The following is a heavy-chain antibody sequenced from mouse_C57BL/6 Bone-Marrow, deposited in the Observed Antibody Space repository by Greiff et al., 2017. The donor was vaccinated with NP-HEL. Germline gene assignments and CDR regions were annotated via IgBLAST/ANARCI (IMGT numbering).Heavy chain of an antibody. V-gene: IGHV3-6*01. D-gene: IGHD3-2*02. CDR2: ISYDGSN. CDR1: GYSITSGYY. Sequence: DVKLQESGPGLVKPSQSLSLTCSVTGYSITSGYYWNWIRQFPGNKLEWMGYISYDGSNNYNPSLKNRISITRDTSKNQFFLKLNSVTTEDTATYYCARGGSSGGAWFAYWGQGTLVTVSA. J-gene: IGHJ3*01. CDR3: ARGGSSGGAWFAY.